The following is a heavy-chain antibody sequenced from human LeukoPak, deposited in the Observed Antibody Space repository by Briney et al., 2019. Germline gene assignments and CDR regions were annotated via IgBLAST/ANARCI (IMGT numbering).Heavy chain of an antibody. J-gene: IGHJ4*02. Sequence: GGSLRLSCAASGFTFSIYGMHWVRQAPGKGLEWVAFIRYDGSNKYYADSVKGRFTISRDNSKNTLYLQMNSLRAEDTAVYYCAKDPFNSPLVDYWGQGTLVTVSS. CDR3: AKDPFNSPLVDY. CDR1: GFTFSIYG. CDR2: IRYDGSNK. D-gene: IGHD2/OR15-2a*01. V-gene: IGHV3-30*02.